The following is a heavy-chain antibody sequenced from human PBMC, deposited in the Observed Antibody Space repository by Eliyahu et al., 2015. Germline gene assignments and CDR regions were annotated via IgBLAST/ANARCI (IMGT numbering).Heavy chain of an antibody. Sequence: LVQPGGSLRLSCEASGFTFSNHWMSWLRQAPGKGLEWVANINQDGSEIHYVDSVKGRFTVSRDNAKNSLSLQMNSLRVEDTALYYCARDSGAGSTSDFWGQGTLVTVSS. D-gene: IGHD3-10*01. CDR3: ARDSGAGSTSDF. V-gene: IGHV3-7*01. CDR2: INQDGSEI. CDR1: GFTFSNHW. J-gene: IGHJ4*02.